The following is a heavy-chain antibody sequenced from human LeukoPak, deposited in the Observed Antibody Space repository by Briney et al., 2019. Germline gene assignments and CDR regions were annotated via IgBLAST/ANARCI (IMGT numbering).Heavy chain of an antibody. Sequence: GGSLRLSCAASGFTFSSYWMSWVRQAPGKGLEWVANIKQDGSEKYYVDSVKGRFTISRDNAKNSLYLQMNSLRAEDTAVYYCARDRRGGYYDFWGGYWGYYYYYGMDVWGQGTTVTVSS. D-gene: IGHD3-3*01. V-gene: IGHV3-7*01. CDR2: IKQDGSEK. CDR3: ARDRRGGYYDFWGGYWGYYYYYGMDV. J-gene: IGHJ6*02. CDR1: GFTFSSYW.